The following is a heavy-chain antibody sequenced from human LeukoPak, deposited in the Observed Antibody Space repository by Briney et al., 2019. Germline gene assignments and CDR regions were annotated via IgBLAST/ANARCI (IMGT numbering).Heavy chain of an antibody. CDR3: ARYGSGSYLEV. J-gene: IGHJ4*02. Sequence: SETLSLTCTVSGGSISSGGYSWSWIRQPPGKGLEWIGYIYDSGSTYYNPSLKSRVTISLDRSKNQFSLKLSSVTAADTAVYYCARYGSGSYLEVWGQGTLVTVSS. D-gene: IGHD3-10*01. CDR1: GGSISSGGYS. V-gene: IGHV4-30-2*01. CDR2: IYDSGST.